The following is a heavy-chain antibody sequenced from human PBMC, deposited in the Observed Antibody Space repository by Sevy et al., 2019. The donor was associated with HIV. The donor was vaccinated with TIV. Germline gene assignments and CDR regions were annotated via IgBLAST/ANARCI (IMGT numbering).Heavy chain of an antibody. CDR2: ISYDGSNK. V-gene: IGHV3-30*18. CDR1: GFTFSTYG. J-gene: IGHJ6*02. Sequence: GGSLRLSCAASGFTFSTYGMHWVRQAPGKGLEWVALISYDGSNKYYADSVKGRFTISRDNSKSTLYLQINSLTAEDTAGYYCAKSRADCTSTSCYRVTYYGMDVWGQGTTVTVSS. D-gene: IGHD2-2*02. CDR3: AKSRADCTSTSCYRVTYYGMDV.